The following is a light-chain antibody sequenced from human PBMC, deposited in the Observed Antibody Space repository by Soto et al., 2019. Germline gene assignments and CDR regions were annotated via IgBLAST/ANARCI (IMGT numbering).Light chain of an antibody. V-gene: IGLV1-44*01. CDR2: ISD. Sequence: QSVLTQPPSASGTPGQRVTISCSGGSSNIGTNTVNWYQQLPGTAPKLLIYISDKRHSGVPDRFSGSKSGASASLAISGLQSEDEADYYCAAWEDSLNGPVFGGGTKLTVL. CDR1: SSNIGTNT. J-gene: IGLJ2*01. CDR3: AAWEDSLNGPV.